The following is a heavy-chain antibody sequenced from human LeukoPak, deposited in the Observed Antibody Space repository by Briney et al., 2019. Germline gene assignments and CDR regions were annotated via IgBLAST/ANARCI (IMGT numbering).Heavy chain of an antibody. CDR2: FSGNGGST. CDR1: GFTFNTWA. J-gene: IGHJ4*02. V-gene: IGHV3-23*01. D-gene: IGHD3-22*01. CDR3: ATLITMIH. Sequence: PRGSLRLSCAASGFTFNTWAMSWVRQAPGKGLEWVSAFSGNGGSTYYADSVKGRFTISRDNSKNMLYLQMNSLRAEDTAVYYCATLITMIHWGQGTLVTVSS.